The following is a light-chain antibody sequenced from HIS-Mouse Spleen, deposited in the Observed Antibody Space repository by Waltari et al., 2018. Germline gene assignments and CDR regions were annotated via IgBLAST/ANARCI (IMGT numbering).Light chain of an antibody. CDR2: DVS. J-gene: IGLJ3*02. CDR3: CSYAGSYTWV. Sequence: QSALNQPRSVSGSPGQSVTISCTGTSSAVGGYNYVSWYQQHPGKAPKLMIYDVSKRPSGVPDRFSGSKSGNTASLTISGLQAEDEADYYCCSYAGSYTWVFGGGTKLTVL. V-gene: IGLV2-11*01. CDR1: SSAVGGYNY.